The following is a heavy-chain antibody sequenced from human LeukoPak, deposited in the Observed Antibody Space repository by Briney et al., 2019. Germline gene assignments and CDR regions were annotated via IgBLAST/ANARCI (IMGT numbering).Heavy chain of an antibody. CDR3: AEASWVSNADAGL. CDR2: LRGNGDT. V-gene: IGHV3-23*01. J-gene: IGHJ4*02. D-gene: IGHD1-1*01. CDR1: GFTFSSYA. Sequence: GALRLSCAASGFTFSSYAMSWVREAPARGLEWVSSLRGNGDTFYADSVKGRFTLSRDDSRNTVYLQLNNLRVEDTAVYYCAEASWVSNADAGLWGQGTVVTVSS.